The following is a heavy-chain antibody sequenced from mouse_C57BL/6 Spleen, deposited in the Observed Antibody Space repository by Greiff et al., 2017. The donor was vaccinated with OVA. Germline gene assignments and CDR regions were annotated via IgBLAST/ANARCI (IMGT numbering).Heavy chain of an antibody. CDR3: AKGIDGYYSFAY. Sequence: VQVQQPGAELVRPGTSVKLSCKASGYTFTSYWMHWVKQRPGQGLEWIGVIDPSDSYTNYNQKFKGKATLTVDTSSSTAYMQLSSLTSEDSAVYYCAKGIDGYYSFAYWGQGTLVTVSA. CDR1: GYTFTSYW. J-gene: IGHJ3*01. CDR2: IDPSDSYT. V-gene: IGHV1-59*01. D-gene: IGHD2-3*01.